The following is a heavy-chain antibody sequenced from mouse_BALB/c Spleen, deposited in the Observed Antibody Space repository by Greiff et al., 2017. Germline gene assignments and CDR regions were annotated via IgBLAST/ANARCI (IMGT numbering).Heavy chain of an antibody. V-gene: IGHV1-69*02. CDR3: TREVDWYFDV. Sequence: QVQLQPPGAELVRPVASVKLSCKASGYTFTSYWINWVKQRPGQGLEWIGNIYPSDSYTNYNQKFKDKATLTVDKSSSTAYMQLSSPTSEDSAVYYSTREVDWYFDVWGAGTTVTVSS. J-gene: IGHJ1*01. CDR1: GYTFTSYW. CDR2: IYPSDSYT.